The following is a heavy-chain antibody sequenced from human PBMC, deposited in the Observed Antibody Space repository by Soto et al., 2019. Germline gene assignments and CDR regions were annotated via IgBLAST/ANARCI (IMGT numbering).Heavy chain of an antibody. CDR1: GFTFSNYG. CDR3: ARDDDFPDNGLDY. J-gene: IGHJ4*02. Sequence: QVQLVESGGGVVQPGRSLRLSCAASGFTFSNYGMHWVRQAPGKGLEWVAVIVKDGSLQHYGDSVKGRFTISRDTSKNMLFLQRESLRAEDTAVYYCARDDDFPDNGLDYWGQGILVTVSS. CDR2: IVKDGSLQ. D-gene: IGHD1-1*01. V-gene: IGHV3-33*01.